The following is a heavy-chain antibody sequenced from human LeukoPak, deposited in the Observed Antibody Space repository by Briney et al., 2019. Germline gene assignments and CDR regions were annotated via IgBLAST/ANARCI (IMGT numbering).Heavy chain of an antibody. V-gene: IGHV3-48*01. J-gene: IGHJ6*04. CDR3: ARDPSYDFWSGYYTGVPLHFRDV. CDR1: GFTFSSYS. D-gene: IGHD3-3*01. CDR2: ISSSSSTI. Sequence: GGSLRLSCAASGFTFSSYSMNWVRQAPGKGLEWVSYISSSSSTIYYADSVKGRFTISRDNAKNSLYLQMNSLRAEDTAVYYCARDPSYDFWSGYYTGVPLHFRDVWGKGTTVTVSS.